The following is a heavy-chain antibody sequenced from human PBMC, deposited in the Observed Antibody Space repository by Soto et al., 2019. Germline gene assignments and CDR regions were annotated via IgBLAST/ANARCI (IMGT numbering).Heavy chain of an antibody. CDR1: GFTFSSYA. CDR3: ARDSGSYSLEY. Sequence: EVQLVESGEGLVQPGGSLRLSCAASGFTFSSYAMHWVRQAPGKGLEYVSTINTNGGSTYYADSVKGRFTISRDNSKNTLYLQMGSLRAEDMAVYYCARDSGSYSLEYWGQGNLVTVSS. CDR2: INTNGGST. V-gene: IGHV3-64*02. J-gene: IGHJ4*02. D-gene: IGHD1-26*01.